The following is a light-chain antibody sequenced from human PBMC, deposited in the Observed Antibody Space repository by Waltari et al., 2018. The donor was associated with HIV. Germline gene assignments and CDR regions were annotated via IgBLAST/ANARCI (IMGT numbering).Light chain of an antibody. CDR1: QSISSN. CDR2: GAS. CDR3: QQYNAWPL. V-gene: IGKV3-15*01. J-gene: IGKJ2*01. Sequence: ELVMTKSPASLSVSPGERTTLSCRASQSISSNLAWYQQKPGQVPRLLIYGASTRATGIPARFSGSGSGTEFTLTISSLQSEDFAVYYCQQYNAWPLFGQGTKLEL.